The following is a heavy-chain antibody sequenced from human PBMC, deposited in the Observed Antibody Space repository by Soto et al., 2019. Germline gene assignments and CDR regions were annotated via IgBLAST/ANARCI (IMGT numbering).Heavy chain of an antibody. V-gene: IGHV3-30-3*01. CDR2: ISYDGSNK. J-gene: IGHJ3*02. CDR3: ARENPESAFDI. CDR1: GFTFSSYA. Sequence: GGSLRLSCAASGFTFSSYAMHWVRQAPGKGLEWVAVISYDGSNKYYADSVKGRFTISRDNSKNTLYLQMNSLRAEDTAVYYCARENPESAFDIWGQGTMVTVSS. D-gene: IGHD3-10*01.